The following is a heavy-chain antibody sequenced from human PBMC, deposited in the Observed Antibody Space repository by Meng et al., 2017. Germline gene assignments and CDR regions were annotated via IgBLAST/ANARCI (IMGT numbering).Heavy chain of an antibody. CDR1: GGSFSGYY. D-gene: IGHD5-18*01. J-gene: IGHJ5*02. V-gene: IGHV4-34*01. CDR2: INHSGST. Sequence: QGQLQQWGAGLLKPSETLSLTCAVYGGSFSGYYWSWIRQPPGKGLEWIGEINHSGSTNYNPSLKNRVTISVDTSKNQFSLKLSSVTAADTAVYYCAERGYSYVNWFDPWGQGTLVTVSS. CDR3: AERGYSYVNWFDP.